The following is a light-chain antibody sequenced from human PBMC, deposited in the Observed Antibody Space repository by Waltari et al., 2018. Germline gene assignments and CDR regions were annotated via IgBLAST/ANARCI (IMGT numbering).Light chain of an antibody. CDR1: QSVSSS. J-gene: IGKJ1*01. Sequence: EILLTQSPGTLSLSPGERATLSCRASQSVSSSLAWYRQKFGHAPRLLMYDASKRAKGSPARFSGSGSGTDFTLTISRLEPEDFAVYYCHQRNNFPWTFGQGTKVEIK. V-gene: IGKV3-11*01. CDR2: DAS. CDR3: HQRNNFPWT.